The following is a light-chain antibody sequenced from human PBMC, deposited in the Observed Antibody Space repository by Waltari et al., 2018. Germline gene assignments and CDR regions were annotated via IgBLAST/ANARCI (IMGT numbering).Light chain of an antibody. CDR1: QGISNF. Sequence: DIQMTQSPSSLSASVGDRVTITCRASQGISNFLAWYQQRPGKVPKLLINAASTWQSGVPSLFSGSGSGTDFTLTISSLQPEDVATYYCQKYDSAPFTFGPGTKVDIK. V-gene: IGKV1-27*01. CDR2: AAS. J-gene: IGKJ3*01. CDR3: QKYDSAPFT.